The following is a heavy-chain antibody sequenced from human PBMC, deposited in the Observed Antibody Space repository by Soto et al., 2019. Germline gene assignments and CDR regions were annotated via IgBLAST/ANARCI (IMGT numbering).Heavy chain of an antibody. V-gene: IGHV1-18*01. CDR1: GYTFTSYG. J-gene: IGHJ4*02. CDR3: ARDNGQWIVND. Sequence: QVQLVQSGAEVKKPGASVKVSCKTSGYTFTSYGISWVRQAPGHGLEWIGWISTYNGNTNHAQRLQGRVSMTTDTSISTAYMELRSLRSDDTALYYCARDNGQWIVNDWGQGTLLIVSS. CDR2: ISTYNGNT. D-gene: IGHD5-12*01.